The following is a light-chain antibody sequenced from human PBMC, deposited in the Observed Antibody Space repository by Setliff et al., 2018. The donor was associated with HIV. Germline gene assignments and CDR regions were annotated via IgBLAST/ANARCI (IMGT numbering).Light chain of an antibody. CDR3: SSYTNTPLYV. Sequence: QSVLTQPASVSWSPGQSITISCTGTSSDVGGYNFVSWYQQHPGKAPKLMIYDVSNRPSGVSNRFSGSKSGNTASLTISGLQAEDEADYYCSSYTNTPLYVFGTGTKVTVL. CDR2: DVS. CDR1: SSDVGGYNF. V-gene: IGLV2-14*03. J-gene: IGLJ1*01.